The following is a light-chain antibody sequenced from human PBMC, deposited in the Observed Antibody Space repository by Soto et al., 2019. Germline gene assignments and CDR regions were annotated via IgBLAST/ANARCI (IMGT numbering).Light chain of an antibody. CDR2: ENN. CDR3: QSYDSSLRGYV. Sequence: QSVLTQPPSVSEAPGQRVTISCTGSSSNIGAGYEAHWYQQVPGTATKLLIEENNNRPSGVPDRFSGSKSGTSASLAITGVQAEEEAEYYCQSYDSSLRGYVFGTGTKLTVL. J-gene: IGLJ1*01. CDR1: SSNIGAGYE. V-gene: IGLV1-40*01.